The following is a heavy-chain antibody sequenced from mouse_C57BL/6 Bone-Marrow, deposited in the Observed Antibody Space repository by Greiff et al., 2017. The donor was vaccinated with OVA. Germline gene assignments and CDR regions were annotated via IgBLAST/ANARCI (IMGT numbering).Heavy chain of an antibody. V-gene: IGHV1-18*01. CDR3: ARWGGSSYEDFDY. Sequence: EVQLQQSGPELVKPGASVKIPCKASGYTFTDYNMDWVKQSHGKSLEWIGDINPNNGGTIYNQKFKGKATLTVAKSSSTAYMELHSLTSEDTAVYYCARWGGSSYEDFDYWGQGNTLTVSA. D-gene: IGHD1-1*01. CDR2: INPNNGGT. J-gene: IGHJ2*01. CDR1: GYTFTDYN.